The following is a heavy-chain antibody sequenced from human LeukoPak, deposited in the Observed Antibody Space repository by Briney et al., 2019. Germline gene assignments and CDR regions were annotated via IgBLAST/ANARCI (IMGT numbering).Heavy chain of an antibody. V-gene: IGHV3-23*01. CDR3: AKDGRGPYYYYHMDV. J-gene: IGHJ6*03. D-gene: IGHD1-26*01. CDR2: ISGSGGST. Sequence: GGSLRLSCAASGFTFSSYAMSWVRQAPGKGLEWVSAISGSGGSTYYADSVKGRFTISRDNSKNTLYLQMNSLRAEDTAVYYCAKDGRGPYYYYHMDVWGKGTTVTVSS. CDR1: GFTFSSYA.